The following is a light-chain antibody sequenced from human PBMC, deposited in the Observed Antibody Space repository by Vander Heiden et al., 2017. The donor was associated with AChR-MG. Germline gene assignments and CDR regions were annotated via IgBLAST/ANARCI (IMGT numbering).Light chain of an antibody. CDR3: QSFDIRLSVVV. CDR1: TSSSGSHFA. V-gene: IGLV1-40*01. CDR2: GNK. Sequence: QPALTHPPSVSGAPGPRVPLSCIRSTSSSGSHFAVHWYPQLPRPAPARLTYGNKQRPSGSTDRFAGSKGGTAAFLATTGLQAEDEADYYGQSFDIRLSVVVCGGGTKLTVI. J-gene: IGLJ2*01.